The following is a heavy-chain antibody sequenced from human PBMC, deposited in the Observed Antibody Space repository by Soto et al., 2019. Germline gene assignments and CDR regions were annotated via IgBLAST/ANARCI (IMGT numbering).Heavy chain of an antibody. CDR2: ISGGSNYI. Sequence: GSLRLSCAASEFMFSSYIMNWVRQAPGKGLEWVSSISGGSNYIYYADSVKGRFTISRDNAKNSLYLQMNSLRAEDTAVYYCARDYTGHDYWGQGTLVTVSS. CDR1: EFMFSSYI. V-gene: IGHV3-21*01. D-gene: IGHD2-2*02. CDR3: ARDYTGHDY. J-gene: IGHJ4*02.